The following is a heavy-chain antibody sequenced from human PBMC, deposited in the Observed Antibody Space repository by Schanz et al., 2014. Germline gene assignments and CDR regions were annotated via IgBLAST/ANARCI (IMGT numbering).Heavy chain of an antibody. CDR2: ISGSGGTA. CDR1: GFTFSSYA. D-gene: IGHD2-15*01. J-gene: IGHJ4*02. CDR3: AKDRFEHFYYSAGPYDYFDH. V-gene: IGHV3-23*01. Sequence: EVLLLDSGGGLIQPGGSLRLSCAASGFTFSSYAMSWVRQAPGKGLECVSVISGSGGTAYYVDSVKGRFTISRDNSKITRDLQMNSLRVEDTAVYYCAKDRFEHFYYSAGPYDYFDHWGRGTLVTVSS.